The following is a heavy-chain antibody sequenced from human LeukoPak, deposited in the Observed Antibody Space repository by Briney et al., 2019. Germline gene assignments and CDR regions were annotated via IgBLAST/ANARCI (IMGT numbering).Heavy chain of an antibody. CDR1: GFTFSSYA. V-gene: IGHV3-23*01. Sequence: PGGSLRLSCAASGFTFSSYAMSWVRQAPGKGLEWVSAISGSGGSTYYADSVKGRFTISRDNSKNTLCLQMNSLRAEDTAVYYCAKDAVNNYYDSSILDYWGQGTLVTVSS. CDR3: AKDAVNNYYDSSILDY. CDR2: ISGSGGST. D-gene: IGHD3-22*01. J-gene: IGHJ4*02.